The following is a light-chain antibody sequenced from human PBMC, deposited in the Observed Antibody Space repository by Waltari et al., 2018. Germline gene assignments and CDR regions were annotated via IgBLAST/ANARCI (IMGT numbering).Light chain of an antibody. CDR3: ALWDDSLNGVV. CDR2: RNN. J-gene: IGLJ2*01. V-gene: IGLV1-44*01. Sequence: QSVLTQPPSASGTPGQRVTISCSGSSSNIGSHSVTWYQQVTGTAPKPLIHRNNERPSGVPDRFSGSKSGTSGSLAISGLQSEDEADYYCALWDDSLNGVVFGGGTKLTVL. CDR1: SSNIGSHS.